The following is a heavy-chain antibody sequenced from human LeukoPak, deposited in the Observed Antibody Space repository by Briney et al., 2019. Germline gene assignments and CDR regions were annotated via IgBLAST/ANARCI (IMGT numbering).Heavy chain of an antibody. J-gene: IGHJ5*02. Sequence: SETLSLTCTVSGGSISTYYWSCIRQPPGKGLEWIADISASGGTNYNPSLESRVTVSMVSSKNQFSLKLSSVTAADTAVFYCARSPHNSAWYEKWFDPWGQGTLVTVSS. D-gene: IGHD6-19*01. CDR1: GGSISTYY. V-gene: IGHV4-4*08. CDR3: ARSPHNSAWYEKWFDP. CDR2: ISASGGT.